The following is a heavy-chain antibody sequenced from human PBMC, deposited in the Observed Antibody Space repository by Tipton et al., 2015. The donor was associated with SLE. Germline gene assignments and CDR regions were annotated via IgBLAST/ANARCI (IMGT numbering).Heavy chain of an antibody. Sequence: TLSLTCTVSGGSISSSSYYWSWIRQPPGKGLEWIGEINHSGSTNYNPSLKSRVTISVDTSKNQFSLKLSSVTAADTAVYYCARVAGWIEDAFDIWGQGTMVTVSS. V-gene: IGHV4-39*07. CDR3: ARVAGWIEDAFDI. CDR1: GGSISSSSYY. D-gene: IGHD2-2*03. J-gene: IGHJ3*02. CDR2: INHSGST.